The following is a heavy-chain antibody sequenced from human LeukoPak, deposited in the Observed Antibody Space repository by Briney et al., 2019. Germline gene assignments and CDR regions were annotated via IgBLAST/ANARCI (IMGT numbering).Heavy chain of an antibody. D-gene: IGHD4-17*01. CDR3: AIHWGDYGDYWYFDL. CDR2: IIPIFGTA. CDR1: GGTFSSYA. V-gene: IGHV1-69*01. J-gene: IGHJ2*01. Sequence: PVKVSCKASGGTFSSYAISWVRQARGQGLEWMGRIIPIFGTANYAQKFQGRVTITADESTSTAYMELSSLRSEDTAVYYCAIHWGDYGDYWYFDLWGRGTLVTVSS.